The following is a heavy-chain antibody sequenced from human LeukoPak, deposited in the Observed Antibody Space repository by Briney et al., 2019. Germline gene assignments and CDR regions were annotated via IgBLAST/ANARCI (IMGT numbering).Heavy chain of an antibody. J-gene: IGHJ6*03. CDR2: IKQDGSEK. Sequence: GGSLRLSCAASGFTFSSYWMSWVRQAPGKGLEWVANIKQDGSEKYYVDSVKGRFTISRDNAKNSLYLQMNSLRAEDTAVYYCVRGGIAVAGTRENYYYYYMDVWGKGTTVTVSS. D-gene: IGHD6-19*01. CDR3: VRGGIAVAGTRENYYYYYMDV. V-gene: IGHV3-7*01. CDR1: GFTFSSYW.